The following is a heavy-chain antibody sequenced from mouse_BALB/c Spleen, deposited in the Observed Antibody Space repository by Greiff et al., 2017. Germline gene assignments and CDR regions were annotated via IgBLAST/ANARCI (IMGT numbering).Heavy chain of an antibody. Sequence: QVQLQQSGPELVKPGASVRIFCKASGYTFTSYYIHWVKQRPGQGLEWIGWIYPGNVNTKYNEKFKGKATLTADKSSSTAYMQLSSLTSEDSAVYILARRGESRDKSTLMSWGQGTPLTVS. CDR2: IYPGNVNT. V-gene: IGHV1S56*01. CDR1: GYTFTSYY. J-gene: IGHJ2*01. D-gene: IGHD3-3*01. CDR3: ARRGESRDKSTLMS.